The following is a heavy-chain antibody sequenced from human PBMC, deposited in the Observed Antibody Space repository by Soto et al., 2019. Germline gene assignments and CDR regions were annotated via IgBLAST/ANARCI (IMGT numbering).Heavy chain of an antibody. CDR1: GFTFSSYS. D-gene: IGHD5-18*01. J-gene: IGHJ4*02. V-gene: IGHV3-23*01. Sequence: LRLSCAASGFTFSSYSMSWVRQSPWEWLEWVSAITGSGGSTYYADSVKGRFTISRDNSKNTLYLQMNSLRAEDTAVYYCAKEGDLIGYNYGSCFDYWGQGTLVTVSS. CDR3: AKEGDLIGYNYGSCFDY. CDR2: ITGSGGST.